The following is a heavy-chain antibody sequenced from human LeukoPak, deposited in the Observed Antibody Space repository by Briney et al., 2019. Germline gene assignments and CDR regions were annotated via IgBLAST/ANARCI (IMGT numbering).Heavy chain of an antibody. Sequence: GGSLRLSCAASGFTFSSYNMNWVRQAPGKGLEWVSYISSSSSTTYYADSVKGRFTISRDNAKNSLYVQMNSLRAEDTAVYYCARDLEITIFGVVTSRSFDYWGQGTLVTVSS. CDR2: ISSSSSTT. J-gene: IGHJ4*02. V-gene: IGHV3-48*01. D-gene: IGHD3-3*01. CDR3: ARDLEITIFGVVTSRSFDY. CDR1: GFTFSSYN.